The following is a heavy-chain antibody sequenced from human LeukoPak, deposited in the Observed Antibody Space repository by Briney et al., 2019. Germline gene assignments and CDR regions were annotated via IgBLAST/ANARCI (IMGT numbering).Heavy chain of an antibody. Sequence: GASVTVSCKASGYTFTSYGISWVRQAPGQGLEWMGWISAYNGNTNYAQKLQGRVTMTTDTSTSTAYMELRSLRSDDTAVYYCARDVRLRYFDWLLYNYYYYGMDVWGKGTTVTVSS. CDR2: ISAYNGNT. V-gene: IGHV1-18*04. D-gene: IGHD3-9*01. CDR3: ARDVRLRYFDWLLYNYYYYGMDV. J-gene: IGHJ6*04. CDR1: GYTFTSYG.